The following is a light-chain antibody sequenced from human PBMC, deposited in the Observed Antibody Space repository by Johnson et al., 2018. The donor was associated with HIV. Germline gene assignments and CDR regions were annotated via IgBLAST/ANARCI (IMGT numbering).Light chain of an antibody. CDR1: SSNIGYHY. Sequence: QSVLTQPPSVSAAPGQKVTISCSGSSSNIGYHYVSWYQQLPGTAPKLLIYENNKRPSGIPYRFSGSKSGTSATLGITGLQTGDEADYYCGTWDSSLSAGVFGTVTKVTVL. J-gene: IGLJ1*01. CDR3: GTWDSSLSAGV. V-gene: IGLV1-51*02. CDR2: ENN.